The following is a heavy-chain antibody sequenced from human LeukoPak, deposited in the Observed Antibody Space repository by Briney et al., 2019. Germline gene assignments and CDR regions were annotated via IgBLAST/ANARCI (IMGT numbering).Heavy chain of an antibody. Sequence: ASVKVSCKASGYTFTSYGISWVRQAPGRGLEWMGWISAYNGNTNYAQKLQGRVTMTTDTSTSTAYMELRSLRSDDTAVYYCARGSGYYLTYGMDVWGQGTTVTVSS. D-gene: IGHD3-3*01. CDR1: GYTFTSYG. CDR2: ISAYNGNT. V-gene: IGHV1-18*01. J-gene: IGHJ6*02. CDR3: ARGSGYYLTYGMDV.